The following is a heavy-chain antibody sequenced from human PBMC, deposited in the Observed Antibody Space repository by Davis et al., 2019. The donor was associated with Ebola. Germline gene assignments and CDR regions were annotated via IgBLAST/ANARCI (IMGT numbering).Heavy chain of an antibody. V-gene: IGHV4-31*03. D-gene: IGHD3-10*01. CDR2: IFYSGST. CDR3: AREIKGSYYFDY. CDR1: GGSISSVGYY. J-gene: IGHJ4*02. Sequence: SETLSPTCTLSGGSISSVGYYWSWIRQHPGKGLEWIAFIFYSGSTYYNPSLKSRVTISVDTSKNQFSLKLSSVTAAEPAVYYCAREIKGSYYFDYWGQGTLVTVSS.